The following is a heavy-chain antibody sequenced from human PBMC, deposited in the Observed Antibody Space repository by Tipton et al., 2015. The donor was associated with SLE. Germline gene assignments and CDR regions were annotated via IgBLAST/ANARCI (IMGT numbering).Heavy chain of an antibody. V-gene: IGHV1-46*01. CDR3: ARGLPPTGHYDSSGYWNLFDP. CDR1: GYAFTSYY. Sequence: VQLVQSGAEVKKPGASVKVSCKASGYAFTSYYMHWVRQAPGQGLEWMGIINPSGGSTSYAQKFQGRVTMTRDTSTSTVYMELSSLRSEDTAVYYCARGLPPTGHYDSSGYWNLFDPWGQGTLVTVSS. D-gene: IGHD3-22*01. J-gene: IGHJ5*02. CDR2: INPSGGST.